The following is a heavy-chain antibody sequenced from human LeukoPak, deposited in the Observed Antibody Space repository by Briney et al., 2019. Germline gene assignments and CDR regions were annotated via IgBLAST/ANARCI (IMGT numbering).Heavy chain of an antibody. J-gene: IGHJ4*02. CDR1: GGSISSEIYY. D-gene: IGHD2-8*02. V-gene: IGHV3-53*01. CDR3: ATYRQVLLPFES. Sequence: ETLSLTCTVSGGSISSEIYYWGWIRQPPGKGLEWVSSIFPSGGEIHYADSVRGRYTISRDNSKSTLSLQMNSLRAEDTAIYYCATYRQVLLPFESWGQGTLVTVSS. CDR2: IFPSGGEI.